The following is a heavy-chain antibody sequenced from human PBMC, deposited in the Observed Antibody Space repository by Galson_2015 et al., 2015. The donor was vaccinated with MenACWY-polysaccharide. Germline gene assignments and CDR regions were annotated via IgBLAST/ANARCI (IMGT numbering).Heavy chain of an antibody. Sequence: SVKVSCKASGYTFTGYYMHWVRQAPGQGLEWMGWINPNSGGTNYAQKFQGRVTMTRDTSISTAYMELSRLRSDDTAVYYCARGYCTNGVCPGYYYYGMDVWGQGTTVTVSS. CDR3: ARGYCTNGVCPGYYYYGMDV. J-gene: IGHJ6*02. D-gene: IGHD2-8*01. V-gene: IGHV1-2*02. CDR2: INPNSGGT. CDR1: GYTFTGYY.